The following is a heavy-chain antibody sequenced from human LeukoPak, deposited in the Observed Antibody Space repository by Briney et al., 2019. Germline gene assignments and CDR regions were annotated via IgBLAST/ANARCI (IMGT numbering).Heavy chain of an antibody. CDR1: GYTFTSYY. D-gene: IGHD3-9*01. Sequence: ASVKVSCKASGYTFTSYYMHWVRQAPGQGLEWMGIINPSGGSTSYAQKFQGRVTMTRDTSTSTVYMELSSLRSEDTAVYYCARDILTGYSLLGAFDIWGQGTMVTVSS. J-gene: IGHJ3*02. CDR2: INPSGGST. V-gene: IGHV1-46*01. CDR3: ARDILTGYSLLGAFDI.